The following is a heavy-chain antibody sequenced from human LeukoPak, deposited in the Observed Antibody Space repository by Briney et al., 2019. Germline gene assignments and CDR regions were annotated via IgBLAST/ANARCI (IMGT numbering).Heavy chain of an antibody. CDR2: ISAYNGNT. D-gene: IGHD1-26*01. CDR3: ASMEVVGASFDY. J-gene: IGHJ4*02. CDR1: GYTFTSYG. Sequence: ASVKVSCKASGYTFTSYGISWVRQAPGQGLEWMGWISAYNGNTNYAQKLQGRVTMATDTSTSTAYMELRSLRSDDTAVYYCASMEVVGASFDYWGQGTLVTVSS. V-gene: IGHV1-18*01.